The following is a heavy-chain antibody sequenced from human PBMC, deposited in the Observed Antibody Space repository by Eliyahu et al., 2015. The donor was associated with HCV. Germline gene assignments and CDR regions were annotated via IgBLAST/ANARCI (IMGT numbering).Heavy chain of an antibody. CDR3: ARVRIGAAGRFIDY. D-gene: IGHD6-13*01. V-gene: IGHV4-4*07. Sequence: QVQLQESGPGLVKPSETLSLTCTVSGGSISSYYWSWIRQPAGKGLEWIGRIYYRWGHHQQPSLKSRVTMSVDTSKNQFSLKLSSVTAADTAVYYCARVRIGAAGRFIDYWGQGTLVTVSS. CDR2: IYYRWGH. J-gene: IGHJ4*02. CDR1: GGSISSYY.